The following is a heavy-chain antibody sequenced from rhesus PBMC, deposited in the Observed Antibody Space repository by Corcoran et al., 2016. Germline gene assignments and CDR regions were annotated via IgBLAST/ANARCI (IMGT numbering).Heavy chain of an antibody. V-gene: IGHV3S22*01. Sequence: LQLQESGPGLVKPSETLSLTCAVSGYSISSGYGWSWIRQAPGKGPEWVGFIRNKANGGTAEYAASVKGRFTISRDDSKSIASLQMNSLKTEDTAVYYCARDRVGWPFYFDYWGQGVLVTVSS. D-gene: IGHD6-31*01. CDR2: IRNKANGGTA. CDR3: ARDRVGWPFYFDY. CDR1: GYSISSGYG. J-gene: IGHJ4*01.